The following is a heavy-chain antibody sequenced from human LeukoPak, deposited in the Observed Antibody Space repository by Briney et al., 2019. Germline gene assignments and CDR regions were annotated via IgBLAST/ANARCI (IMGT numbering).Heavy chain of an antibody. CDR2: INPSGGST. CDR1: GYTFTSYG. CDR3: ARDSLHCSGGSCSPEGYMDV. D-gene: IGHD2-15*01. Sequence: ASVKVSCKASGYTFTSYGISWVRQAPGQGLEWMGIINPSGGSTSYAQKFQGRVTMTRDMSTSTVYMELSSLRSEDTAVYYCARDSLHCSGGSCSPEGYMDVWGKGTTVTVSS. J-gene: IGHJ6*03. V-gene: IGHV1-46*01.